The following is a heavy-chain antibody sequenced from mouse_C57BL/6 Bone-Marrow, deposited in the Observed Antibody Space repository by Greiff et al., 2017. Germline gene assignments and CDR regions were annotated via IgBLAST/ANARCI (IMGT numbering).Heavy chain of an antibody. CDR1: GFNFTDDY. D-gene: IGHD2-5*01. Sequence: VQLQQSGAELVRPGASVKLSCTASGFNFTDDYMHWVQQRPEQGLEWIGWIDPETGDTESASKFQGKGPITAYTSPYPAYLQLGSLTSEDTAVYYCTPSLIYYSNYVDAYWGQGTLVTVSA. CDR3: TPSLIYYSNYVDAY. V-gene: IGHV14-4*01. CDR2: IDPETGDT. J-gene: IGHJ3*01.